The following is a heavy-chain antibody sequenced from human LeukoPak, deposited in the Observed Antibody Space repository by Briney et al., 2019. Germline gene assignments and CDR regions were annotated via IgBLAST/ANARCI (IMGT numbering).Heavy chain of an antibody. CDR2: IFYAGST. J-gene: IGHJ4*02. V-gene: IGHV4-59*08. Sequence: SETLSLTCTVSGGSIRSYYWSWIRQPPGEGLEWIGYIFYAGSTTYNPSLKSRVTISIDTSKNQFSLRLNSVTAADTAVYYCASGDRGYSYGPLDYWGQGTLVTVCS. CDR3: ASGDRGYSYGPLDY. D-gene: IGHD5-18*01. CDR1: GGSIRSYY.